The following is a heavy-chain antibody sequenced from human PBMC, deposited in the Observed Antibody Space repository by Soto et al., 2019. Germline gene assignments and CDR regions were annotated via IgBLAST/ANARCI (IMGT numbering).Heavy chain of an antibody. Sequence: ASVKVSCKASGGTFSSYSISWVRQSPVQSLEWMGWINAGNGNTKYSQKFQGRVTITRDTSASTAYMELSSLRSEDTAVYYCARSDVWGSYRYTPRDDFDIWGQGTMVTVSS. V-gene: IGHV1-3*01. CDR1: GGTFSSYS. CDR2: INAGNGNT. J-gene: IGHJ3*02. D-gene: IGHD3-16*02. CDR3: ARSDVWGSYRYTPRDDFDI.